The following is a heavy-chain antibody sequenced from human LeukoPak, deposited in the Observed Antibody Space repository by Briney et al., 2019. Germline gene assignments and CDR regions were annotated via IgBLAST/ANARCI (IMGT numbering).Heavy chain of an antibody. CDR1: GFTFSSYA. J-gene: IGHJ4*02. D-gene: IGHD1-26*01. CDR2: IRHDGSS. V-gene: IGHV3-30*02. Sequence: GGSLRLSCAASGFTFSSYAMHWVRQAPGKGLEWVAFIRHDGSSEYADSVKGRFTIYRDNSKNTLFLQMNSLSAEDTAMFYCAKDFGASVGASPFDYWGQGTLVTVSS. CDR3: AKDFGASVGASPFDY.